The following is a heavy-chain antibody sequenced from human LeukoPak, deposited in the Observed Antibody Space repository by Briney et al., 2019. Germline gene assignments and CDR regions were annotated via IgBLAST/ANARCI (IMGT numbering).Heavy chain of an antibody. V-gene: IGHV3-23*01. D-gene: IGHD3-9*01. Sequence: PGGSLRLSCAASGFIFSSYGMSWVRQAPGKGLEWVAGIGGSGGEIYYADSVKGRFTISRDNSKNTLSLHLTSLRVEDTAVYYCAKDEHFDWLLEEWGQGTLVTVSS. CDR1: GFIFSSYG. J-gene: IGHJ4*01. CDR2: IGGSGGEI. CDR3: AKDEHFDWLLEE.